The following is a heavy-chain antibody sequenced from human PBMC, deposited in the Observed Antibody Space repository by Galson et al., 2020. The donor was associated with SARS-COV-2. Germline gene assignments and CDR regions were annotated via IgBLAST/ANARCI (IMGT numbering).Heavy chain of an antibody. V-gene: IGHV4-39*01. CDR1: GGSISSSSYS. Sequence: SETLSLTCTVSGGSISSSSYSWGWIRPAPGKGLVWIGSITYSGSTHYNPSLKSRVTISVDTSKNLFSLKLSSVTAADTAVYYCARRGGGGLLYYMDVWGQGSTVTVSS. D-gene: IGHD2-15*01. CDR2: ITYSGST. J-gene: IGHJ6*03. CDR3: ARRGGGGLLYYMDV.